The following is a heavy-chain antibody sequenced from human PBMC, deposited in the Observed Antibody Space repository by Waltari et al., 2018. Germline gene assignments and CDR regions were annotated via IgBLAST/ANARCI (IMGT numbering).Heavy chain of an antibody. V-gene: IGHV4-61*08. D-gene: IGHD1-26*01. CDR1: GASVSSAGYY. Sequence: QVQLQESGPGLVKPSETLSLTCPVSGASVSSAGYYWSWIRQPPGNGLDWIGYIFYSGRTHYNPSLKSRATISIDTSKNQFSLKLSSVTAADTAVYYCARVWDGCKYGWYYFDYWGQGTLVTVSS. CDR3: ARVWDGCKYGWYYFDY. CDR2: IFYSGRT. J-gene: IGHJ4*02.